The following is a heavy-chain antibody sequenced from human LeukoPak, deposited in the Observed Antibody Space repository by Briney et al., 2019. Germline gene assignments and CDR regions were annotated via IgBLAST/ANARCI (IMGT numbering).Heavy chain of an antibody. V-gene: IGHV3-21*01. CDR2: ITPTTSYI. J-gene: IGHJ4*02. D-gene: IGHD3-22*01. Sequence: PGGSLRLSCAASGLGFSSFSFNWIRQAPGKGREWVSSITPTTSYIYYADSVRGRFTISRENAKNSLYLQMNSLRAEDTAVYYCARLRRTSDSSGYYYYYDYWGQGTLVTVSS. CDR1: GLGFSSFS. CDR3: ARLRRTSDSSGYYYYYDY.